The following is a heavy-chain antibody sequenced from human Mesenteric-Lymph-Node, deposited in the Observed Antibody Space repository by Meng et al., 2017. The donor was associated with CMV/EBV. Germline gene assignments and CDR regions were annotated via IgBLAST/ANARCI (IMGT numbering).Heavy chain of an antibody. D-gene: IGHD2-2*01. Sequence: SVKVSCKASGGTFSSYAISWVRQAPGQGLEWMGGIIPIFGTTTYAQKFQGRVTITTDESTSTAYMELSRLRSDDTAVYYCARDRGDVVVPAEDAFDIWGQGTMVTVSS. J-gene: IGHJ3*02. V-gene: IGHV1-69*05. CDR3: ARDRGDVVVPAEDAFDI. CDR1: GGTFSSYA. CDR2: IIPIFGTT.